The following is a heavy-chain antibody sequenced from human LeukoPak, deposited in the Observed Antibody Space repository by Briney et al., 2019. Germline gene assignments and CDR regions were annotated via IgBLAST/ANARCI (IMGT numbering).Heavy chain of an antibody. Sequence: KSSETLSLTCSVSDGSISSGYYYWGWIRQPPGKGLEWIGSSYYSGSTYHNPSLKSRVSISVDTSKNEFSLKLSSVTAADTAVYYCARGWSSGYYCWFDPWGQGTLVTVSS. CDR2: SYYSGST. V-gene: IGHV4-39*07. CDR3: ARGWSSGYYCWFDP. CDR1: DGSISSGYYY. D-gene: IGHD3-22*01. J-gene: IGHJ5*02.